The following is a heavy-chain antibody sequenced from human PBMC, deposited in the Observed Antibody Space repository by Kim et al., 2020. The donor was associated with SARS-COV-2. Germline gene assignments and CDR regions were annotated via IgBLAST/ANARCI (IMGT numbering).Heavy chain of an antibody. J-gene: IGHJ5*02. CDR3: ARGSGWYVRGWFDP. CDR1: GGSFSGYY. D-gene: IGHD6-19*01. V-gene: IGHV4-34*01. Sequence: SETLSLTCAVYGGSFSGYYWSWIRQPPGKGLEWIGEINHSGSTNYNPSLKSRVTISVDTSKNQFSLKLSSVTAADTAVYYCARGSGWYVRGWFDPWGQGTLVTVSS. CDR2: INHSGST.